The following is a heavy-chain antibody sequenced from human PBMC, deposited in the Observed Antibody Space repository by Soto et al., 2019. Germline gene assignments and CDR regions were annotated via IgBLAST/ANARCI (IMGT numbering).Heavy chain of an antibody. D-gene: IGHD5-12*01. CDR1: GFTFSSFA. J-gene: IGHJ4*02. V-gene: IGHV3-23*01. CDR3: AKGPDSGYHHFDY. CDR2: VDGSNSNK. Sequence: PGGSLRLSCAASGFTFSSFAMSWVRQAPGKGLEWVSTVDGSNSNKYYADSVKGRFTISRDNSKDTLYLQMNTLRAEDTALYYCAKGPDSGYHHFDYRGQGTLVTVSS.